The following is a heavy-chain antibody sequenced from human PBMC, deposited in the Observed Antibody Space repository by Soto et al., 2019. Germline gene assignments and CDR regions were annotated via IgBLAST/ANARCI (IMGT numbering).Heavy chain of an antibody. CDR2: IGTAGDT. Sequence: EVQLVESGGGLVQPGGSLRLSCAASGFTFSSYDMHWVRQATGKGLEWVSAIGTAGDTYYPGSVKGRFTISRENAMNSLYLQMKSLRAGDTAVYYCARTAGRGSRAARPPIHYCGMDVWGQGTTVTVSS. CDR3: ARTAGRGSRAARPPIHYCGMDV. D-gene: IGHD6-6*01. V-gene: IGHV3-13*01. CDR1: GFTFSSYD. J-gene: IGHJ6*02.